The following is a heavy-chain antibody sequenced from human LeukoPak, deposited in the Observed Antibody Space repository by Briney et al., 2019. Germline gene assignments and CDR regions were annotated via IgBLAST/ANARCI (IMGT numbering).Heavy chain of an antibody. CDR1: GFTASSNY. V-gene: IGHV3-66*01. CDR3: ARAVAGTVSVFDY. J-gene: IGHJ4*02. D-gene: IGHD2-15*01. Sequence: GGSLRLSCAASGFTASSNYMSWVRQAPGKGLECVSVIYSGGSTYYAESVKGRLTISRDNSKNTLYLQMNSLRAEDTAVYYCARAVAGTVSVFDYWGQGTLVTVSS. CDR2: IYSGGST.